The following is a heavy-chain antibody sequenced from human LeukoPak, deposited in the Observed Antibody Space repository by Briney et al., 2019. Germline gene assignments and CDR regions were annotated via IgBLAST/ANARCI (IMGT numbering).Heavy chain of an antibody. CDR1: GFTFSSYS. J-gene: IGHJ3*02. Sequence: GGSLRLSCAASGFTFSSYSMNWVRQAPGKGLEWVSYISSSSSTIYYADSVKGRFTISRDNAKNSLYLQMNSLRAEDTAVYYCARAYGDFAFDIWGQGTMVTVSS. V-gene: IGHV3-48*04. CDR3: ARAYGDFAFDI. CDR2: ISSSSSTI. D-gene: IGHD4-17*01.